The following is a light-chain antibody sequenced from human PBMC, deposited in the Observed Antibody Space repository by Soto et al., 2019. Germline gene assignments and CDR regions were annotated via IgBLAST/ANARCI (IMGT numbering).Light chain of an antibody. CDR2: AAS. J-gene: IGKJ3*01. Sequence: DIQMTQSPTSLSASVGDRVTITCRASQDIRNFVAWYQQKPGKAPKLLIYAASTLQSGVPSRFSGSGSGTDFPLTINRLQPEDVATYSCQQYSSVPVFGPGTKVEIK. CDR3: QQYSSVPV. CDR1: QDIRNF. V-gene: IGKV1-27*01.